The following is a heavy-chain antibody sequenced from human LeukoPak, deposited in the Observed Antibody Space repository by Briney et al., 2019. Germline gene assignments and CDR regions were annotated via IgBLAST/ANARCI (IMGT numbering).Heavy chain of an antibody. Sequence: SETLSLTCTVSGGSISNYYWNWIRQPPGKGLEWIGYIYYTGNTNYNPSLKSRVTISMDTSKNQFSLKLTSVTAADTAVYYCARDRAAVSWFDPWGQGTLVTVSS. CDR3: ARDRAAVSWFDP. J-gene: IGHJ5*02. CDR1: GGSISNYY. CDR2: IYYTGNT. D-gene: IGHD6-13*01. V-gene: IGHV4-59*01.